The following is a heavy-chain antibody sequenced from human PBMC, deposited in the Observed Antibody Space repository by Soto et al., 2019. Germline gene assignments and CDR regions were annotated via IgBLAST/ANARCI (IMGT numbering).Heavy chain of an antibody. V-gene: IGHV1-69*13. D-gene: IGHD2-8*01. CDR3: ARGGHIVLMVYATAPAFDP. CDR2: IIPILGTA. CDR1: GGTFSSYA. J-gene: IGHJ5*02. Sequence: GASVKVSCKASGGTFSSYAISWVRQAPGQGLEWMGGIIPILGTANYAQKFQGRVTITADESTSTAYMELSSLRSEDTAVYYCARGGHIVLMVYATAPAFDPWGQGTLVTVSS.